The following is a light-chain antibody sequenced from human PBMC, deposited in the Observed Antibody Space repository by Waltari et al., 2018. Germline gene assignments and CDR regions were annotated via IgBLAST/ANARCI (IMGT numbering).Light chain of an antibody. J-gene: IGKJ2*01. CDR3: QQCYSFPYT. V-gene: IGKV4-1*01. Sequence: DIVMTRSPDSLAVSLGERATINCKSSQSVLSSSNNKNYLGWYQQKPGRPPKLLISWASTRESGVPDRFSGSGSGTDFTLTISSLQAEDVAVYYCQQCYSFPYTFGQGTKLEIK. CDR2: WAS. CDR1: QSVLSSSNNKNY.